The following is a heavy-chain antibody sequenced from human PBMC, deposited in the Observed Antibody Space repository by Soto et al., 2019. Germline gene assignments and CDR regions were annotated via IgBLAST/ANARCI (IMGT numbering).Heavy chain of an antibody. J-gene: IGHJ6*02. D-gene: IGHD2-15*01. CDR1: GYSFTSYW. CDR2: IHPGDSDT. Sequence: GESLKISCEASGYSFTSYWNGWVRQMPGKGLEWMGIIHPGDSDTKYSPSFQGQVTISVDKSITTAYLQWSSLKASDTAMYFSASTPGPAVAASLGYYYFSGMDVWGQGTTVTASS. CDR3: ASTPGPAVAASLGYYYFSGMDV. V-gene: IGHV5-51*01.